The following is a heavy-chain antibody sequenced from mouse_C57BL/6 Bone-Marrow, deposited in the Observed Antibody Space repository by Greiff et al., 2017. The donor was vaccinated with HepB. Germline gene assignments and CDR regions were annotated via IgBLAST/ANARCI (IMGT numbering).Heavy chain of an antibody. CDR2: INPSNGGT. CDR1: GYTFTSYW. J-gene: IGHJ2*01. Sequence: QVQLQQPGTELVKPGASVKLSCKASGYTFTSYWMHWVKPRPGQGLEWIGNINPSNGGTNYNEKFKIKATLTVDKSSSTAYMQLSSLTSEDSAVYYCARDGIITTVVAADYWGQGTTLTVSS. D-gene: IGHD1-1*01. V-gene: IGHV1-53*01. CDR3: ARDGIITTVVAADY.